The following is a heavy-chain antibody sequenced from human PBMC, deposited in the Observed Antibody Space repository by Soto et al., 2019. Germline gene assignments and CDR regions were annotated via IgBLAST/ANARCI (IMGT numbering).Heavy chain of an antibody. CDR3: ARRWGRTFDY. V-gene: IGHV4-59*08. J-gene: IGHJ4*02. CDR2: IYYSGST. CDR1: GGSISSYY. D-gene: IGHD7-27*01. Sequence: SETLSLTCTVSGGSISSYYWSWIRQPPGKGLEWICYIYYSGSTNYNPSFKSRVTISVDTSKNQFSLKLSSVTAADTAVYYCARRWGRTFDYWGQGTLVTVSS.